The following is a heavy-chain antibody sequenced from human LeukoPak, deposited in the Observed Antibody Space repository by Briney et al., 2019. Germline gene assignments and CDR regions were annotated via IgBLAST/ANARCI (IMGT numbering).Heavy chain of an antibody. CDR2: ISSSSSTV. CDR3: AREAIFTSITPSDY. CDR1: GFTVSSNY. J-gene: IGHJ4*02. Sequence: PGGSLRLSCAASGFTVSSNYVTWVRQAPGKGLEWVSFISSSSSTVYYADSVKGRFTVSRDNAKNSLYLQMNSLRAEDTAVYYCAREAIFTSITPSDYWGQGTLVTVSS. V-gene: IGHV3-48*01. D-gene: IGHD4-23*01.